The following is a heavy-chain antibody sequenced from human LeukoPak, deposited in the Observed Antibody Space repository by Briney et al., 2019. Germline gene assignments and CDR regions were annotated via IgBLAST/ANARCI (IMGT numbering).Heavy chain of an antibody. CDR3: ARDSGYSSSWYFGIFDY. D-gene: IGHD6-13*01. J-gene: IGHJ4*02. CDR2: LYGGGGGI. V-gene: IGHV3-23*01. Sequence: GGSLRLSCAASGFPFSTYAMNWVRQAPGKGLEWVSGLYGGGGGIQYADSVKGRFTISRDNSKNTLYLQMNSLRAEDTAVYYCARDSGYSSSWYFGIFDYWGQGTLVTVSS. CDR1: GFPFSTYA.